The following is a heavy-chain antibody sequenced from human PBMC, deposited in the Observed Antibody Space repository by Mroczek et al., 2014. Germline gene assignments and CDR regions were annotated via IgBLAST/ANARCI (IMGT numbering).Heavy chain of an antibody. V-gene: IGHV3-48*01. CDR2: SGSTSGTM. D-gene: IGHD6-13*01. CDR3: VRGIGTNHFDY. J-gene: IGHJ4*02. CDR1: GFIFRTYS. Sequence: VQLVQSGGGLVQAGGSLRLSCETSGFIFRTYSMNWVRQAPGKGLEWVSYSGSTSGTMYYADSVKGRFTVSRDSTKDSLYLQMDSLRAEDTAIYYCVRGIGTNHFDYWGQGTLVTVSS.